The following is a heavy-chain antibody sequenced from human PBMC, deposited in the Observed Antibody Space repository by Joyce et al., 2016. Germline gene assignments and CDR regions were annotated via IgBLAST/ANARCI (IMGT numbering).Heavy chain of an antibody. J-gene: IGHJ6*02. CDR1: GFRFTNYW. V-gene: IGHV5-51*01. Sequence: EVQVVQSGGEVKKPGESLKISCEGFGFRFTNYWIGWVRQMPGKGLEGSGIINPVDSDTRYSPAIQGQVTISADKSTNTAYLQWRSLKASDTAIYYCARHRAAGGGYYYGMDVWGRGTTVTVSS. CDR3: ARHRAAGGGYYYGMDV. D-gene: IGHD6-13*01. CDR2: INPVDSDT.